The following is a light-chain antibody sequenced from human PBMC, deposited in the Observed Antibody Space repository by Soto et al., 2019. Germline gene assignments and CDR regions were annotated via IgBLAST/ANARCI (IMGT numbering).Light chain of an antibody. CDR1: SSNIGSNT. J-gene: IGLJ1*01. V-gene: IGLV1-44*01. Sequence: QSLLTQPPSAFGSPGQRVTISCSGSSSNIGSNTVNWYQQLPGTAPKLLIYSNNQRPSGVPDRFSGSKSGTSASLAISGLQSEDEADYYCAAWDDSLNGLYVFGTGTKVTVL. CDR2: SNN. CDR3: AAWDDSLNGLYV.